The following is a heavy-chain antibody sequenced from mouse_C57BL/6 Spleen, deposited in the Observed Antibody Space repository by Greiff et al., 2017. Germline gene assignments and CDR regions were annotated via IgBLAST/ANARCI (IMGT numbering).Heavy chain of an antibody. CDR2: IDPGGGYT. Sequence: QVQLQQSGAELVKPGASVKLSCKASGYTFTSYWIRWVKQRPGQGLEWIGEIDPGGGYTNYNQKFKGKATLTVDTSSSTAYMQLSSLTSVDSAVYFCADDYDVFADWGQGTLVTVSA. V-gene: IGHV1-50*01. CDR3: ADDYDVFAD. J-gene: IGHJ3*01. D-gene: IGHD2-4*01. CDR1: GYTFTSYW.